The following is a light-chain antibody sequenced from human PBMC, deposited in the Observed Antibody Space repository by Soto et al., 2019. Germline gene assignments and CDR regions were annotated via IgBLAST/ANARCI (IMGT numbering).Light chain of an antibody. J-gene: IGKJ1*01. CDR1: QSVSSSY. CDR2: GAS. Sequence: EIVFTQSPCTLSLSPGERATLSCRASQSVSSSYLAWYQQKPGQAPRLLIYGASSRATGIPDRFSGSGSGTDFTLTISRLEPEDFTVYYCQQYGSPSWTFGQGTKVDIK. V-gene: IGKV3-20*01. CDR3: QQYGSPSWT.